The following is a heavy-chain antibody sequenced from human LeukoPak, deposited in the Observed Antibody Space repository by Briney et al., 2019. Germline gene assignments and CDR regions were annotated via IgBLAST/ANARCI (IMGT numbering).Heavy chain of an antibody. CDR2: IYYSGST. CDR1: GGSISSYY. D-gene: IGHD3-16*02. Sequence: SETLSLTCTVSGGSISSYYWSWIRQPPGKGLEWIGYIYYSGSTNYNPSLKSRVTISVDTSKNQFSLKLSSVTAADTAVYYCARGGHDYVWGSYRRNWFDPWGQGTLVTVSS. V-gene: IGHV4-59*12. CDR3: ARGGHDYVWGSYRRNWFDP. J-gene: IGHJ5*02.